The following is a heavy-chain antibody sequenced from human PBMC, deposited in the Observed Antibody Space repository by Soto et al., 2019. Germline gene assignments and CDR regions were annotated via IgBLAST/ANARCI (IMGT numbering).Heavy chain of an antibody. V-gene: IGHV1-2*02. Sequence: QVQLVQSGAEVKKPGASVKVSCKASGYTFTGYYIHWVRQAPGQGLEWRGWIIPKNGSTKYGQKFQDRVKMTRDTSISTAYMELSRLRSDDTAVYYCARGTFDNSGDYFAGWFDPWGQGTLVTVSS. J-gene: IGHJ5*02. CDR2: IIPKNGST. D-gene: IGHD3-22*01. CDR1: GYTFTGYY. CDR3: ARGTFDNSGDYFAGWFDP.